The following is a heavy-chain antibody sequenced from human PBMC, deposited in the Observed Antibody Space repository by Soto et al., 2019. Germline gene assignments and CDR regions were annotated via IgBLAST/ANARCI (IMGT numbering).Heavy chain of an antibody. V-gene: IGHV3-23*04. J-gene: IGHJ4*02. D-gene: IGHD2-15*01. Sequence: VQLAESGGGVVQPGRSLRLSCAASGFTFSSYAMSWVRQAPGKGLEWVSAISGSGGSIYYADSMKGRFTISRDNSKNTLYLQMNSLRAEDTAVYYCAKSIVSGVLYYFDYWGQGTLVTVSS. CDR3: AKSIVSGVLYYFDY. CDR2: ISGSGGSI. CDR1: GFTFSSYA.